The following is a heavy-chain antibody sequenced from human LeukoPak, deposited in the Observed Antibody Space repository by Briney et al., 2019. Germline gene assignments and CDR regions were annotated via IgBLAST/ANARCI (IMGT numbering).Heavy chain of an antibody. Sequence: ASVKVSCKASGYNFTSYDINWVRQATGQGLEWMGWMNPNSGNTGYAQKFQGRVTITRNTSISTAYMELSSLRSEDTAVYYCARAREARAGILTVYYFDYWGHGTLVTVSS. D-gene: IGHD3-9*01. CDR1: GYNFTSYD. CDR3: ARAREARAGILTVYYFDY. CDR2: MNPNSGNT. J-gene: IGHJ4*01. V-gene: IGHV1-8*03.